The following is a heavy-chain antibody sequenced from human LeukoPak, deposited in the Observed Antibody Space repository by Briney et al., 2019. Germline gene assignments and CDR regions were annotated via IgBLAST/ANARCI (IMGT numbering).Heavy chain of an antibody. D-gene: IGHD6-6*01. CDR2: IYYSGST. J-gene: IGHJ6*02. V-gene: IGHV4-31*03. Sequence: SETLSLTCTVSGGSISSSSYYWSWIRQHPGKGLKWIGYIYYSGSTYYNPSLKSRVTISVDTSKNQFSLKLSSVTAADTAVYYCARAKYSNLSYYYYGMDVWGQGTTVTVSS. CDR1: GGSISSSSYY. CDR3: ARAKYSNLSYYYYGMDV.